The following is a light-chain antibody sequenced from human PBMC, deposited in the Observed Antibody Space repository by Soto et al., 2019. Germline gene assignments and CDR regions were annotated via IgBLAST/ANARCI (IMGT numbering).Light chain of an antibody. CDR2: EVT. Sequence: QSVLTQPASVSGSPGQSITISCTGTSSDVGGYNYVSWYQQHPGKAPKLMIYEVTNRPSGVSNRFSGSKSGNTASLTISGLQAEDEADYYCSSYTSSFTPYVFGTGTKVTVL. CDR1: SSDVGGYNY. CDR3: SSYTSSFTPYV. V-gene: IGLV2-14*01. J-gene: IGLJ1*01.